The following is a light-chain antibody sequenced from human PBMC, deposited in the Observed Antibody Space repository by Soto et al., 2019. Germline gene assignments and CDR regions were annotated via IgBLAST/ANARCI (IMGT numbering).Light chain of an antibody. CDR1: SGHSSYI. J-gene: IGLJ1*01. Sequence: QSVLTQSSSASASLGSSVKLTCTLSSGHSSYIIAWHQQQPGKAPRYLMKLEGSGSYNKGSGVPDRFSGSSSGADRYLTISNLQFEDEADYFCETWDSHTHVFGTGTKLTVL. CDR3: ETWDSHTHV. CDR2: LEGSGSY. V-gene: IGLV4-60*02.